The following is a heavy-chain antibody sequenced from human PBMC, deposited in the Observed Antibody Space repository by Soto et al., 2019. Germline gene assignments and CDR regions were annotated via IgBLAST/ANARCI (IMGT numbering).Heavy chain of an antibody. CDR1: GYSFTSYW. CDR2: IDPSDSYT. Sequence: PGESLKISCKGSGYSFTSYWISWVRQMPGKGLEWMGRIDPSDSYTNYSPSFQGHVTISADKSISTAYLQWSSLKASDTAMYYCASFLDSSSWVHYYYYGMDVWGQGTTVTVSS. D-gene: IGHD6-13*01. J-gene: IGHJ6*02. CDR3: ASFLDSSSWVHYYYYGMDV. V-gene: IGHV5-10-1*01.